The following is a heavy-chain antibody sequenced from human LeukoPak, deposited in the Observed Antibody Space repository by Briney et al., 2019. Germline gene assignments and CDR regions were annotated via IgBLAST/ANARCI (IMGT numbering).Heavy chain of an antibody. Sequence: GGSLRLSCVASGFTFSSYAMSWVRQAPGKGLEWVSAITGSGSSTYYADSVKGRFTISRDNSKNTLYLQMNSLRAEDTAVYYCARGLTMTTLGYWGQGTLVTVSS. D-gene: IGHD4-23*01. J-gene: IGHJ4*02. CDR1: GFTFSSYA. CDR3: ARGLTMTTLGY. CDR2: ITGSGSST. V-gene: IGHV3-23*01.